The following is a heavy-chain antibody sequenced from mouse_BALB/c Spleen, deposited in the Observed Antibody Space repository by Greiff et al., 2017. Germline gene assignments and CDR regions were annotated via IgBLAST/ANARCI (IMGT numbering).Heavy chain of an antibody. V-gene: IGHV1-69*02. CDR1: GYTFTSYW. D-gene: IGHD2-1*01. J-gene: IGHJ3*01. CDR2: IYPSDSYT. Sequence: QVHVKQPGAELVRPGASVKLSCKASGYTFTSYWINWVKQRPGQGLEWIGNIYPSDSYTNYNQKFKDKATLTVDKSSSTAYMQLSSPTSEDSAVYYCTRGGDYGNPAWFAYWGQGTLVTVSA. CDR3: TRGGDYGNPAWFAY.